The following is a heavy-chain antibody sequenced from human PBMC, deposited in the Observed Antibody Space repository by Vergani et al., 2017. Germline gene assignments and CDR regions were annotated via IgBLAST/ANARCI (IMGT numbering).Heavy chain of an antibody. Sequence: QVQLQQWGGGLLKPSETLSLTCVVNGGSFTSYHWTWIRQSPGEGLEWVGDIDHTGRPDYNPSLKSRLTMSVDKSRNQLSLTLNSVTATDTAIYFCARVNTETNGHLYYYYYMDVWGQGTLVTVSS. CDR3: ARVNTETNGHLYYYYYMDV. CDR1: GGSFTSYH. CDR2: IDHTGRP. V-gene: IGHV4-34*01. J-gene: IGHJ6*03. D-gene: IGHD4-11*01.